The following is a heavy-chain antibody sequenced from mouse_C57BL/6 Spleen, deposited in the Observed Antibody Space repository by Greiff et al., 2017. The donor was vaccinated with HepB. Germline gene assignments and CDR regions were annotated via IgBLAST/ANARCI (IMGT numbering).Heavy chain of an antibody. CDR1: GYTFTSYW. Sequence: QVQLQQPGAELVKPGASVKMSCKASGYTFTSYWITWVKQRPGQGLEWIGDIYPGSGSTNYNEKFKSKATLTVDTSSSTAYMQLSSLTSEDSAVYYCAREGYYGSKGFAYWGQGTLVTVSA. J-gene: IGHJ3*01. D-gene: IGHD1-1*01. CDR2: IYPGSGST. V-gene: IGHV1-55*01. CDR3: AREGYYGSKGFAY.